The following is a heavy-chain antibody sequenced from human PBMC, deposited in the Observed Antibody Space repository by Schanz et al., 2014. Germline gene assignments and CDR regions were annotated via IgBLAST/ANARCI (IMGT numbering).Heavy chain of an antibody. V-gene: IGHV1-69*08. Sequence: QVHLVQSGAEVKKPGSSVKVSCKLSGGTFSSYTISWVRQARGQGLEWVGRFIPILDVGNYAQQFQGRVTFTADKSTSTAYMELSSLRSEDTAMYYCARDYYDSSGYYYCDYWGQGTLVTVSA. CDR1: GGTFSSYT. D-gene: IGHD3-22*01. CDR2: FIPILDVG. J-gene: IGHJ4*02. CDR3: ARDYYDSSGYYYCDY.